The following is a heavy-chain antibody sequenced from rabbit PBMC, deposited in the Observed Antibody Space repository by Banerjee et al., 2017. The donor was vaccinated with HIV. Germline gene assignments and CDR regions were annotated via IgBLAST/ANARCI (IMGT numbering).Heavy chain of an antibody. D-gene: IGHD2-1*01. CDR1: GIDFSSYYR. CDR2: IYTTSGST. V-gene: IGHV1S43*01. Sequence: QQQLEESGGGLVKPGGTLTLTCKASGIDFSSYYRMCWVRQAPGRGLELIACIYTTSGSTWYASWVNGRFTISKTSSTTVTLQMTSLTAADTATYFCARELYGDYGYFGLWGQGTLVTVS. CDR3: ARELYGDYGYFGL. J-gene: IGHJ4*01.